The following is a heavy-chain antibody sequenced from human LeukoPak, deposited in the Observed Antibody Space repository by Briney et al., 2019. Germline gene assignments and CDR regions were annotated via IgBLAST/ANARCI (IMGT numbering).Heavy chain of an antibody. Sequence: GASVQVSCKASGYTLTGYYMQWVRQAPGQGLEWMGWINPNSGGTNYAQKFQGRVTMTRDTYISTDYMELSSLRSEDTAVYYCARAGTTVVFSKSLDYYMDVWGKGTTVTVPS. D-gene: IGHD4-23*01. J-gene: IGHJ6*03. CDR1: GYTLTGYY. CDR3: ARAGTTVVFSKSLDYYMDV. CDR2: INPNSGGT. V-gene: IGHV1-2*02.